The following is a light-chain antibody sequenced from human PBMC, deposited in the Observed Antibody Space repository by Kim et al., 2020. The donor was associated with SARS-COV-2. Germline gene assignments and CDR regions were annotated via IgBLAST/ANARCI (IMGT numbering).Light chain of an antibody. CDR3: QQYDNLSFT. CDR1: QDISNY. J-gene: IGKJ5*01. Sequence: ASLGDRVTITCQASQDISNYLNWYQQKPGKAPKLLIYEASNLERGVPSRFSGSGSETHFTFTINSLQPEDVATYYCQQYDNLSFTFGQGTRLEIK. CDR2: EAS. V-gene: IGKV1-33*01.